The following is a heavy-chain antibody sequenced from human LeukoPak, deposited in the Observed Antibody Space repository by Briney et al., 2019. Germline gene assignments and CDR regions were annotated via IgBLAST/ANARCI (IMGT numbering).Heavy chain of an antibody. CDR1: GFTFSSYG. CDR3: AKASTVTSPLDY. D-gene: IGHD4-17*01. Sequence: GSLRLSCAASGFTFSSYGMHWVRQAPDKGLEWVTFISYDGSNKYYGDSVKGRFTISRDNSKNTLYLQMNSLRVEDTAVYYCAKASTVTSPLDYWGQGTLVTVSS. CDR2: ISYDGSNK. V-gene: IGHV3-30*18. J-gene: IGHJ4*02.